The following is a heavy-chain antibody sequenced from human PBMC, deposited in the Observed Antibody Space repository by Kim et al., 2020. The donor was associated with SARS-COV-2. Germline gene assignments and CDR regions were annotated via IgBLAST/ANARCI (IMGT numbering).Heavy chain of an antibody. V-gene: IGHV3-15*01. D-gene: IGHD3-22*01. CDR3: TTDAGPIQEYYYDSSGYYESDY. Sequence: GGSLRLSCAASGFTFSNAWMSWVRQAPGKGLEWVGRIKSKTDGGTTDYAAPVKGRFTISRDDSKNTLYLQMNSLKTEDTAVYYCTTDAGPIQEYYYDSSGYYESDYWGQGTLVTVSS. CDR1: GFTFSNAW. CDR2: IKSKTDGGTT. J-gene: IGHJ4*02.